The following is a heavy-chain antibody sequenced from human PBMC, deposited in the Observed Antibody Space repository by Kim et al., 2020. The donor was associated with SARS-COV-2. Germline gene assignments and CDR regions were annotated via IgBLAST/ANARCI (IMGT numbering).Heavy chain of an antibody. D-gene: IGHD7-27*01. J-gene: IGHJ6*02. Sequence: DYADSVKGRFTISRDFAKNSLYLQMNSLRVDDTARYYCGKYLVPGGLDVWGQGTTVTVSS. CDR3: GKYLVPGGLDV. V-gene: IGHV3-9*01.